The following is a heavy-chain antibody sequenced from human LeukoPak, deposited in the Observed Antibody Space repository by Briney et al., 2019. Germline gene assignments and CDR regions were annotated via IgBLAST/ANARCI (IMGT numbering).Heavy chain of an antibody. V-gene: IGHV4-34*01. CDR2: INHSGST. D-gene: IGHD1-1*01. J-gene: IGHJ6*03. CDR1: GGSSSGYY. CDR3: ARGRDNWGYYYYYMDV. Sequence: SETLSLTCAVYGGSSSGYYWSWIRQPPGKGLEWIGEINHSGSTNYNPSLKSRVTISVDTSKNQFSLKLSSVTAADTAVYYCARGRDNWGYYYYYMDVWGKGTTVTVSS.